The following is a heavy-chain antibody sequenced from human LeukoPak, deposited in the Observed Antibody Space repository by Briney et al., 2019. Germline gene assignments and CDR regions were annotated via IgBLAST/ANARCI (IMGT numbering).Heavy chain of an antibody. CDR3: ARDPSRGWKLTVPFDY. Sequence: ASVKVSCKASGYTFTGYYMHWVRQAPGQGLEWMGWINPNSGGTNYAQNFQGRVTMTTDTSISTAYMELNRLTSDDTAVYYCARDPSRGWKLTVPFDYWGQGTLVTVSS. CDR1: GYTFTGYY. J-gene: IGHJ4*02. D-gene: IGHD2-15*01. V-gene: IGHV1-2*02. CDR2: INPNSGGT.